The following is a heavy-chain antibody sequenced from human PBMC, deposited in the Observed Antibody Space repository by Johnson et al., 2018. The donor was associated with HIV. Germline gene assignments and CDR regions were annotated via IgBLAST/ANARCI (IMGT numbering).Heavy chain of an antibody. V-gene: IGHV3-23*04. D-gene: IGHD3-16*02. Sequence: VQLVESGGGLVQPGGSLRLSCAASGFTFSNYAMNWVRQAPGKGLEWVSAISGSGGSTYSVDSVKGRFTISRDNSKNNMYLQMNSLGAEDTAVYYVGKGARFICTFVSAFDIWCQGTMVTVSS. CDR2: ISGSGGST. J-gene: IGHJ3*02. CDR3: GKGARFICTFVSAFDI. CDR1: GFTFSNYA.